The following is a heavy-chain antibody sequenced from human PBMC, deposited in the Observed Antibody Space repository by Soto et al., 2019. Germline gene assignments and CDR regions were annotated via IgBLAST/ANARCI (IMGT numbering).Heavy chain of an antibody. CDR3: ARVIYSALDV. V-gene: IGHV6-1*01. Sequence: SPTLSLTCVISRDSVSICNVAWNWLSRSPASGLEWLGRTYYSSKWIDNYAASVKSRLTINADTSKNQFCLQLASVSPEDTALYYCARVIYSALDVWGQGTMVTV. CDR1: RDSVSICNVA. D-gene: IGHD2-15*01. CDR2: TYYSSKWID. J-gene: IGHJ3*01.